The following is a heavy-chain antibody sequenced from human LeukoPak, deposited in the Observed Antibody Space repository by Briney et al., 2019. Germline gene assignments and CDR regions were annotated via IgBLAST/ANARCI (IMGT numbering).Heavy chain of an antibody. D-gene: IGHD3-3*01. CDR1: GFTFSTYG. CDR3: ARGELEWFSGGMDV. CDR2: ITYDGYYK. J-gene: IGHJ6*02. Sequence: PGGSLRLSCAASGFTFSTYGMHWVRQAPGKGLEWVALITYDGYYKYYSDSVKGRFTISSDTSKNTLSLQMNSLRAEDTAVYYCARGELEWFSGGMDVWGQGTTVTVSS. V-gene: IGHV3-30*03.